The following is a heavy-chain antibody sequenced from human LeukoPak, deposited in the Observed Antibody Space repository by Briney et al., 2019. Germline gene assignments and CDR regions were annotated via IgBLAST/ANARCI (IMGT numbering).Heavy chain of an antibody. CDR1: GFTFSSYW. D-gene: IGHD6-13*01. Sequence: GGSLRLSCAASGFTFSSYWMSWVRQAPGKGLEWVANIKQDGSEEYYVDSVKGRFTISRDNAKNPLYLQMNSLRAEDTAVYYCATPVGGIWSFDYWGQGALVTVSS. V-gene: IGHV3-7*01. CDR2: IKQDGSEE. CDR3: ATPVGGIWSFDY. J-gene: IGHJ4*02.